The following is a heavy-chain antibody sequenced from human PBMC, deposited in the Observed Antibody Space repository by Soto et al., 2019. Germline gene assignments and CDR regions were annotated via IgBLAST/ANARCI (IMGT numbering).Heavy chain of an antibody. CDR2: IYYSGIT. D-gene: IGHD4-17*01. Sequence: SETLSLTCTVSGGSINIGDYYWSWIRQPPGKCLEYIGYIYYSGITYYTPSLKSRVSISVDTSKNQFSLRLSSVTAADTAVYYCARDLNDYPNWFDPWGQGNLVTVSS. J-gene: IGHJ5*02. CDR3: ARDLNDYPNWFDP. V-gene: IGHV4-30-4*01. CDR1: GGSINIGDYY.